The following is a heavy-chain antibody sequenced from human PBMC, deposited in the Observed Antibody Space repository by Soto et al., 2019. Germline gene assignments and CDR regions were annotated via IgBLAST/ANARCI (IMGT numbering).Heavy chain of an antibody. D-gene: IGHD5-18*01. Sequence: GGSLRLSCAASGFTFSSYAMSWVRQAPGKGLEWVSAISGSGGSTYYADSVKGRFTISRDNSKNTLYLQMNSLRAEDTAVYYCANTAGGLLGLNWFDPWGQGTLVTVSS. CDR2: ISGSGGST. V-gene: IGHV3-23*01. CDR3: ANTAGGLLGLNWFDP. J-gene: IGHJ5*02. CDR1: GFTFSSYA.